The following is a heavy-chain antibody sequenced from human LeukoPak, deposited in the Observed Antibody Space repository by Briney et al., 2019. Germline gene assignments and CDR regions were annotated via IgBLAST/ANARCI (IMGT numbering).Heavy chain of an antibody. CDR3: ARGRFDY. CDR1: GFTFNSYW. CDR2: INDDGSEK. J-gene: IGHJ4*02. Sequence: PGGSLRLSCVASGFTFNSYWMPWVRQAPGKGLEWVANINDDGSEKDSVDSVKGRFTISRDNAKNSLYLQMNSLRAEDTAVYYCARGRFDYWGQGTLVTVSS. V-gene: IGHV3-7*03.